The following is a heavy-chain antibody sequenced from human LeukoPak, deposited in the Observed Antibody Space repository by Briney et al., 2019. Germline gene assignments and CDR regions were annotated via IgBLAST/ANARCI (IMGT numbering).Heavy chain of an antibody. J-gene: IGHJ4*02. Sequence: ASVKVSCKASGYTFTSYDINWVRQATGQGLEWMGWMNPNSGNTGYAQKFQGRVTMTRNTSISTAYMELSRLRSDDTAVYYCAPSGGGGNSGFPFDYWGQGTLVTVSS. D-gene: IGHD4-23*01. CDR2: MNPNSGNT. CDR1: GYTFTSYD. CDR3: APSGGGGNSGFPFDY. V-gene: IGHV1-8*01.